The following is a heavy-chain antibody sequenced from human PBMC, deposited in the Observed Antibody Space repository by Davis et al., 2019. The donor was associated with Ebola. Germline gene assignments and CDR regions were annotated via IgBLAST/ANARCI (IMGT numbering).Heavy chain of an antibody. CDR3: ARGETVTTDYYYGMDV. J-gene: IGHJ6*04. D-gene: IGHD4-17*01. V-gene: IGHV3-30*03. CDR1: GFTFSSYG. CDR2: ISYDGSNK. Sequence: PGGSLRLSCAASGFTFSSYGMHWVRQAPGKGLEWVAVISYDGSNKYYADSVKGRFTISRDNSKNSLYLQMNSLRAEDTAVYYCARGETVTTDYYYGMDVWGKGTTVTVSS.